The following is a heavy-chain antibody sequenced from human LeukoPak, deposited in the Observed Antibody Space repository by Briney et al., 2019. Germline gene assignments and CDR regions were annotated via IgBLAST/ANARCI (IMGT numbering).Heavy chain of an antibody. D-gene: IGHD1-26*01. CDR2: ISSSSSYI. CDR1: GFTFSSYS. Sequence: GGSLRLSCAASGFTFSSYSMNWVRQAPGKGLEWVSSISSSSSYIYYADSVKGRFTISRDNAKNFLYLEMNSLRAEDTALYYCARVKVGATSDYWGQGTLVIVSS. J-gene: IGHJ4*02. V-gene: IGHV3-21*04. CDR3: ARVKVGATSDY.